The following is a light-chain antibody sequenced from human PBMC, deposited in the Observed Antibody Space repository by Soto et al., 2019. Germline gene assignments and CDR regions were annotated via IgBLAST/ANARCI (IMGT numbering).Light chain of an antibody. V-gene: IGKV1-5*03. J-gene: IGKJ1*01. CDR2: KAS. CDR3: QQYNSYWT. CDR1: QSISGW. Sequence: DIQMTQSPSTLSASVGDRVTITCRASQSISGWLAWYQRKPGKAPKLLIYKASGLESGVPSRFSGSGYGTEFTLTISSLQPDDFATYYCQQYNSYWTFGQGTKVEIK.